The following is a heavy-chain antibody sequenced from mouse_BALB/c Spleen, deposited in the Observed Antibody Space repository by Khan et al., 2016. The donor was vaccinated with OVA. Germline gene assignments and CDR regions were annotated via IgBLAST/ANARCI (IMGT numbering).Heavy chain of an antibody. D-gene: IGHD3-2*01. CDR3: TRRGTARATRWLAY. Sequence: QVRLQQSGAELVKPGASVKLSCKASGYTFASYYMYWLKQRPGPCLEWLGVINPSNGGTNSHENLKGKATLTVDKSSSTAYRQLRSLTSADSADSYGTRRGTARATRWLAYGGQGNRVTVSA. CDR1: GYTFASYY. V-gene: IGHV1S81*02. CDR2: INPSNGGT. J-gene: IGHJ3*01.